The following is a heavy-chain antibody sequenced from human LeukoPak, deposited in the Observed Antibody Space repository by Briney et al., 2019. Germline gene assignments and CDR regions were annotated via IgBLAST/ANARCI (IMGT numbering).Heavy chain of an antibody. D-gene: IGHD1-26*01. J-gene: IGHJ4*02. V-gene: IGHV3-48*03. CDR1: GFSFSSYE. Sequence: GSRRLSCAASGFSFSSYEMNWVRQAPGKGLEWVSYMSSSGGTIYSADSVKGRFTISRDNGKNSLYLQMNSLRAEDTAVYYCARGMTGSYFGHFDYWGQGTVVPVSS. CDR3: ARGMTGSYFGHFDY. CDR2: MSSSGGTI.